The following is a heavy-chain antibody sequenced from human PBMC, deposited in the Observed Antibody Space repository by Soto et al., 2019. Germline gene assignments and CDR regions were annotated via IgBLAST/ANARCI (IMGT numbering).Heavy chain of an antibody. J-gene: IGHJ6*02. Sequence: LRLSCAASGFTFISYGMHWVRQAPGKWLEWVAVISYDGSNKYYADSVKGRFTISRDNSKNTLYLQMNSLRAEDTAVYYCAKDNSTGTASRFSYYGMDVWGQGTTVTVSS. CDR2: ISYDGSNK. CDR1: GFTFISYG. CDR3: AKDNSTGTASRFSYYGMDV. V-gene: IGHV3-30*18. D-gene: IGHD1-7*01.